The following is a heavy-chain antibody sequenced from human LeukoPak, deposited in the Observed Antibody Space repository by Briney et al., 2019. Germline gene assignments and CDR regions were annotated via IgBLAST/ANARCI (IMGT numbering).Heavy chain of an antibody. D-gene: IGHD6-13*01. Sequence: PPETLSLTCTVSDDSITGFYWNWIRQLPGKGLEWIGYIYYSGSTHYNPSLKSRVTISVDTSKNQFSLKLSSVTAADTAVYYCAGELIIAAAGIVYWGQGSLVTVSS. CDR3: AGELIIAAAGIVY. J-gene: IGHJ4*02. CDR1: DDSITGFY. CDR2: IYYSGST. V-gene: IGHV4-59*06.